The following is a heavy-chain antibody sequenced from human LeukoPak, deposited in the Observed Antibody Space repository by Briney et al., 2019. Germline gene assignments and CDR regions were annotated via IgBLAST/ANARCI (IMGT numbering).Heavy chain of an antibody. Sequence: ASVKVSCKASGYTFTSYGISWVRQAPGQGLEWMGWISAYNGNTNYAQKLQGRATMTTDTSTSTAYMELRSLRSDDTAVYYCARCDFWSGYRVSDYWGQGTLVTVSS. V-gene: IGHV1-18*01. J-gene: IGHJ4*02. CDR3: ARCDFWSGYRVSDY. D-gene: IGHD3-3*01. CDR1: GYTFTSYG. CDR2: ISAYNGNT.